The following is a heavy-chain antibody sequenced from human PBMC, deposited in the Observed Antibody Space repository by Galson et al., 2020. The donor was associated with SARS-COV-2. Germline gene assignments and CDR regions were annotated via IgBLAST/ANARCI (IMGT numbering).Heavy chain of an antibody. Sequence: SETLSLTCSVSGGSITSGSYFWNWIRQPAGKGLEWIGRIYSSGNTNYNPSLKSQVTISMDTSKNQFSLNLNSVTAADTAIYYCARGVAYWGQGTLVTVSS. D-gene: IGHD3-10*01. CDR1: GGSITSGSYF. CDR2: IYSSGNT. J-gene: IGHJ4*02. CDR3: ARGVAY. V-gene: IGHV4-61*02.